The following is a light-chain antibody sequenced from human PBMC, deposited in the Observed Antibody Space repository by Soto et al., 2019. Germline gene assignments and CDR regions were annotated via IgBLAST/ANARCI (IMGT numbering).Light chain of an antibody. V-gene: IGKV1-39*01. CDR2: ATY. Sequence: DIQMIQSPSSLSASVGDRVSITCRASQSISRYLNWYQQKPGKAHNLLIYATYSLQSGVQSRFSGSGSGTDFTLTISSLQPEDFATYYCKNSYNSPWTFGQGTKVDIK. CDR3: KNSYNSPWT. CDR1: QSISRY. J-gene: IGKJ1*01.